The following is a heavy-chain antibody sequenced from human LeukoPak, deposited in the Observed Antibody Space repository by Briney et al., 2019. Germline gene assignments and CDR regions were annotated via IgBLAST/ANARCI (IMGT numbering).Heavy chain of an antibody. Sequence: SETLSLTCTVSGGSISSSSYYWGWIRQPPGKGLEWIGSIYYSGSTYYNPSLKSRVTISVDTSKNQFSLKLSSVTAADTAVYYCATPHGAIAVAVNYWGQGTLVTVSS. CDR2: IYYSGST. CDR1: GGSISSSSYY. V-gene: IGHV4-39*07. D-gene: IGHD6-19*01. CDR3: ATPHGAIAVAVNY. J-gene: IGHJ4*02.